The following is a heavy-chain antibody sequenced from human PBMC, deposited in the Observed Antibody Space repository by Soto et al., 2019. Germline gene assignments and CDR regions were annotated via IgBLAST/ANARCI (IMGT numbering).Heavy chain of an antibody. V-gene: IGHV3-23*01. CDR2: ISGSGGST. J-gene: IGHJ5*02. Sequence: EVQLLESGGGLVQPGGSLRLSCAASGFTFSSYAMSWVRQAPGKGLEWVAAISGSGGSTYYADSVKGRLTISRDNSKNTLYLQMNSLRAEDTAVYYCAKDWSPVTTGWFDPWCQGTLVTVSS. CDR1: GFTFSSYA. D-gene: IGHD4-17*01. CDR3: AKDWSPVTTGWFDP.